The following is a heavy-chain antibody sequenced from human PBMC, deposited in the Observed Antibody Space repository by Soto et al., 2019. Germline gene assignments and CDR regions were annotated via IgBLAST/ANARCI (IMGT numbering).Heavy chain of an antibody. CDR1: GFTFSTYA. J-gene: IGHJ6*03. Sequence: QVQLVESGGGLVQPGGSLRLSCAASGFTFSTYAMNWVRQAPGKGLEWVALICSDGFNKYYRDSVKGRFTISRDNSENTLYLLMHSLRGDDTAVYYCAKAGYLGSGTLRFYYACMDVWGRGTAVTVSS. CDR2: ICSDGFNK. V-gene: IGHV3-33*03. CDR3: AKAGYLGSGTLRFYYACMDV. D-gene: IGHD3-10*01.